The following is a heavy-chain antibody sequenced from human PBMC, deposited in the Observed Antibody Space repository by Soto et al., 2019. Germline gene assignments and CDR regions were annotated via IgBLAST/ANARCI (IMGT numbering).Heavy chain of an antibody. D-gene: IGHD4-17*01. Sequence: LSLTCAASGFTFSSYAMSWVRQAPGKGLEWVSAISGSGGSTYYADSVKGRFTISRDNSKNTLYPQMNSLRAEDTAVYYCANFLGTVTGDAFDIWGQGTMVTVSS. V-gene: IGHV3-23*01. CDR3: ANFLGTVTGDAFDI. CDR1: GFTFSSYA. J-gene: IGHJ3*02. CDR2: ISGSGGST.